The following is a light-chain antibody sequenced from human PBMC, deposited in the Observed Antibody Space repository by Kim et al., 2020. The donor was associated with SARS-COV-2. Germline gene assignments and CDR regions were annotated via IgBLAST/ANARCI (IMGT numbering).Light chain of an antibody. J-gene: IGKJ4*01. CDR1: QSISTN. CDR3: QQYNNWVT. Sequence: EIVMTQSPATLSVSPGERATLSCRASQSISTNLAWYQQRPGQAPRLLIYGASTRATGIPARFIGSGSGTVFTLTINSLQSEDFAVYSCQQYNNWVTFGGGTKLEI. CDR2: GAS. V-gene: IGKV3-15*01.